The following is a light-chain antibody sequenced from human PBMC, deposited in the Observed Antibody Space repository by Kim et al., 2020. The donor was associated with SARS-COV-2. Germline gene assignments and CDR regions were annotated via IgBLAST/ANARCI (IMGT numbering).Light chain of an antibody. CDR1: QSVSSSY. J-gene: IGKJ2*01. CDR2: GAS. CDR3: QQFGNSPFS. Sequence: DIVLTQSPGTLSLSPGERATLSCRASQSVSSSYLAWYQHKPGQAPRLLIYGASSRATGVPDRFSGSGSGTDFTLTISRLEPEDFAVYYCQQFGNSPFSFGQGTKLEIK. V-gene: IGKV3-20*01.